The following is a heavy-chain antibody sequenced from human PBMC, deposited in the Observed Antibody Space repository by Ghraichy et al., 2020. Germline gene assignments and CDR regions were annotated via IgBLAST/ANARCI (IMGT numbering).Heavy chain of an antibody. Sequence: SETLSLTCAVYGGSFSGYYWSWIRQPPGKGLEWIGEINHSGSTNYNPSLKSRVTISVDTSKNQFSLKLSSVTAADTAVYYCARGRNWGLDPWGQGTLVTVSS. CDR2: INHSGST. J-gene: IGHJ5*02. V-gene: IGHV4-34*01. CDR1: GGSFSGYY. CDR3: ARGRNWGLDP. D-gene: IGHD7-27*01.